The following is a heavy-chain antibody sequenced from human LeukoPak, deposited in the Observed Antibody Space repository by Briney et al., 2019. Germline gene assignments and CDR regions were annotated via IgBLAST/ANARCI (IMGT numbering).Heavy chain of an antibody. CDR2: VFPSGST. Sequence: PSETLSLTCTVSGGSINSYYWSWIRQPAGKGLEWIGRVFPSGSTNYNPSLKSRVTMSISPSKAQFSLQLTSVTAADTAVYYCARARAAGSWYSFDSWGQGVLVTVSS. J-gene: IGHJ4*02. D-gene: IGHD6-13*01. CDR3: ARARAAGSWYSFDS. CDR1: GGSINSYY. V-gene: IGHV4-4*07.